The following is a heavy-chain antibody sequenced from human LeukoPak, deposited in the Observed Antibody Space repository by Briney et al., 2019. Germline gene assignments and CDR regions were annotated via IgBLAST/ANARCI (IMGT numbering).Heavy chain of an antibody. CDR1: GFTFSSYA. D-gene: IGHD6-19*01. Sequence: GGSLRLSCAASGFTFSSYAMSWVRQAPGKGLEWVSAISGSSGTTYYADSVKGRFTISRDNSKNTLYLQMNSLRAEDTTLYYCAKAGSSGWYFYFDYWGQGTLVTVSS. CDR2: ISGSSGTT. J-gene: IGHJ4*02. CDR3: AKAGSSGWYFYFDY. V-gene: IGHV3-23*01.